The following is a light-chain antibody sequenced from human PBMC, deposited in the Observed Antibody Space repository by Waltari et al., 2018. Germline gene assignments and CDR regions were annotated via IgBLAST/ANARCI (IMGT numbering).Light chain of an antibody. CDR1: QGIFTA. CDR2: GAS. V-gene: IGKV1-13*02. J-gene: IGKJ4*01. Sequence: AFQLTQSPSSLSAFVGDSVTITCQASQGIFTALAWYQQRPGKPPNLLIYGASTLESGVPSRFSGSGSGTDFTLTISNLQPEDFATYYCQQFHTYPLTFGGGTTVDI. CDR3: QQFHTYPLT.